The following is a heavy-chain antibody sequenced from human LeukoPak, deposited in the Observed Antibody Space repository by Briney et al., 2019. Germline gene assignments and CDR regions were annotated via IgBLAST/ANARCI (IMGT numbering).Heavy chain of an antibody. CDR2: IYSGGDT. D-gene: IGHD3-10*01. CDR3: ARSRVSGSYGMDV. J-gene: IGHJ6*02. Sequence: PGGSLRLSCAASGFTVSSNYMTWVRQAPGKGLEWVSAIYSGGDTYYADSVKGRFTISRDNSKNTLYLQMNSLRAEDTAVYYCARSRVSGSYGMDVWGQGTTVTVSS. CDR1: GFTVSSNY. V-gene: IGHV3-66*01.